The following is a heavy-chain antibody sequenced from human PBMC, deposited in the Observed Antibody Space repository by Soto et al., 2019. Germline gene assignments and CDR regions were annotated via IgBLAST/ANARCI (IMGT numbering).Heavy chain of an antibody. Sequence: SVKVSCKASGGTFSSYAISWLRQAPGQGLEWMGGIIPIFGTANYAQRFQGRVTITADESTSTAYMEMSRLRSEDTAVYYCARCYDFWSGYPPWYGMDVSGQGTTVTVSS. CDR3: ARCYDFWSGYPPWYGMDV. V-gene: IGHV1-69*13. D-gene: IGHD3-3*01. J-gene: IGHJ6*02. CDR1: GGTFSSYA. CDR2: IIPIFGTA.